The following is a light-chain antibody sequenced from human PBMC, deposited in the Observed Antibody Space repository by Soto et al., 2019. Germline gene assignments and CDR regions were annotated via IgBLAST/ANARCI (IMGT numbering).Light chain of an antibody. V-gene: IGLV3-21*02. J-gene: IGLJ1*01. CDR3: QVWHVSSDHDV. Sequence: SYELTQPPSVSVAPGQTAKISCGGDNLGSYGVHWYQQKPGQAPVPLVYDDNDRPSGIPERFSGSKSGNTATLTISRVEAGDEADYYCQVWHVSSDHDVFGTGTKVTVL. CDR2: DDN. CDR1: NLGSYG.